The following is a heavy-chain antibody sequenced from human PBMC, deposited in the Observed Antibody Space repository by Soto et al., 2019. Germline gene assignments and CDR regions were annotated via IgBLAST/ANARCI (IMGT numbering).Heavy chain of an antibody. V-gene: IGHV1-18*01. Sequence: QVQLVQSGAEVKKPGASVKVSCKASGYTFTSYGISWVRQAPGQGLEWMGWISAYNGNTNYAQKLQGRVTMTTDTATSTADMELRSLRSDDTAVYYCARDRYYYGSGSYSNDAFDIWGQGTMVTVSS. CDR3: ARDRYYYGSGSYSNDAFDI. J-gene: IGHJ3*02. CDR1: GYTFTSYG. CDR2: ISAYNGNT. D-gene: IGHD3-10*01.